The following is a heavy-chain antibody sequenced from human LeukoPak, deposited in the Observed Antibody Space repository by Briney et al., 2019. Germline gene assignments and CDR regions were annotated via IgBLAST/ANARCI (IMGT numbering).Heavy chain of an antibody. D-gene: IGHD6-6*01. J-gene: IGHJ4*02. CDR2: IYYSGST. V-gene: IGHV4-39*07. CDR1: GGSISSSSYY. Sequence: SETLSLTCTVSGGSISSSSYYWGWLRQPPGTGLEWIGSIYYSGSTYYNPSLKSRVTISVDTSKNQFSLKLSSVTAADTAVYYCARGPTSMSPDYWGQGTLVTVSS. CDR3: ARGPTSMSPDY.